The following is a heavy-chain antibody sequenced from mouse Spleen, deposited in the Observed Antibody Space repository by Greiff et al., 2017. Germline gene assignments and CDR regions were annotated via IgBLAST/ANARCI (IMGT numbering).Heavy chain of an antibody. V-gene: IGHV5-6-2*01. CDR3: ANSAFGY. CDR1: GFTFSSYA. D-gene: IGHD3-2*02. J-gene: IGHJ3*01. CDR2: IYSNGGST. Sequence: EVQVVESGGGLVKPGGSLKLSCAASGFTFSSYAMSWVRQTPEKRLEWVAAIYSNGGSTYYPDTVKDRFTITRDNAKNTLYLQISSLRSEDTALYYCANSAFGYWGQGTLVTVSA.